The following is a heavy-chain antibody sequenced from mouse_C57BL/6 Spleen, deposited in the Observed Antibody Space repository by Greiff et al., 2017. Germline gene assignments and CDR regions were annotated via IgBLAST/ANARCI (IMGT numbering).Heavy chain of an antibody. Sequence: VQVVESGAELAKPGASVKLSCKASGYTFTSYWMHWVKQRPGQGLEWIGYINPSSGYTKYNQKFKDEATLTADKSSSTAYMQLSSLTYEDSAVYYCARGRKLYYLDYWGQGTTLTVSS. CDR2: INPSSGYT. D-gene: IGHD4-1*01. J-gene: IGHJ2*01. CDR1: GYTFTSYW. CDR3: ARGRKLYYLDY. V-gene: IGHV1-7*01.